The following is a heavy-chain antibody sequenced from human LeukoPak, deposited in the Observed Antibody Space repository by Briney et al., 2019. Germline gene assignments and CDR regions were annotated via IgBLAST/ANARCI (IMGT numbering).Heavy chain of an antibody. CDR2: IKLDGSEK. CDR3: ARDQCDTWSRRGNFDS. CDR1: GFTFGKYW. V-gene: IGHV3-7*03. J-gene: IGHJ4*02. Sequence: GGSLRLSCVASGFTFGKYWMSWVRQAPGKGLEWVAHIKLDGSEKNYVDSVKGRFTISRDNTKNSLYLQMNSLRVEDTAVFYCARDQCDTWSRRGNFDSWGQGTLVIVSS. D-gene: IGHD3-3*01.